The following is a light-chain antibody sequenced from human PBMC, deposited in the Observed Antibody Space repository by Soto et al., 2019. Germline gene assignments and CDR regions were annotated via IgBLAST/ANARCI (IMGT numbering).Light chain of an antibody. V-gene: IGLV1-44*01. J-gene: IGLJ2*01. CDR1: SSNIGSKP. CDR2: NTN. Sequence: QSVLTQPPSASGTPGQRVTISCSGSSSNIGSKPVNWYQQLPGAAPKLLIHNTNQRPSGVPDQFSGSKSGTSAYLAISGLQSGDEAHYYCAAWDDSLNGLVFGGGTKLTVL. CDR3: AAWDDSLNGLV.